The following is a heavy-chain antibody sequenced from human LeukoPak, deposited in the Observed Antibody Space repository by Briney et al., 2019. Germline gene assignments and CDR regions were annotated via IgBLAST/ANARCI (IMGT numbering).Heavy chain of an antibody. D-gene: IGHD5-12*01. J-gene: IGHJ4*02. CDR3: ASGGGYSGYAD. CDR2: INHSGST. V-gene: IGHV4-34*01. Sequence: GSLRLSCAASGFTFSTYGMSWVRQAPGKGLEWIGEINHSGSTNYNPSLKSRVTISVDTSKNQFSLKLSSVTAADTAVYYCASGGGYSGYADWGQGTLVTVSS. CDR1: GFTFSTYG.